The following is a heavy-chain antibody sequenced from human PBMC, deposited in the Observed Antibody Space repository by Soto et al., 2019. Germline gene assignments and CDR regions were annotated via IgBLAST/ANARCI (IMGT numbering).Heavy chain of an antibody. D-gene: IGHD2-2*01. Sequence: QVQLQESGPGLVKPSQTLSLTCTVSGGSISSGGYYWSWIRQHPGKGLEWLGYIYYSGSTYYNPSHKGRVTISIDTYKNQFSLKLRSMTAGDTAVYYCALGYQLLSFDPWGQGTLVPVSS. V-gene: IGHV4-31*03. CDR2: IYYSGST. J-gene: IGHJ5*02. CDR1: GGSISSGGYY. CDR3: ALGYQLLSFDP.